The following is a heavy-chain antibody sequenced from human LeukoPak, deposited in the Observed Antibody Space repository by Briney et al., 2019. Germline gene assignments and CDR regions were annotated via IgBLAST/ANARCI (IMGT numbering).Heavy chain of an antibody. Sequence: SETLSLTCTVSGGSIYSSTYYWDWIRQPPGKRREWIGHTYYSGTPSYNPSLKGQVPISVTPSKNQSSLKLSSVTPADTVVYYCARNPLGSSSTYWYSNLAGRGTLVTVPS. J-gene: IGHJ2*01. CDR3: ARNPLGSSSTYWYSNL. D-gene: IGHD7-27*01. CDR2: TYYSGTP. CDR1: GGSIYSSTYY. V-gene: IGHV4-39*01.